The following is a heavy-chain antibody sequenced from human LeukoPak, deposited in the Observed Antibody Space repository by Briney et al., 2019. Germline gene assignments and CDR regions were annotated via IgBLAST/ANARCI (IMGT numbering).Heavy chain of an antibody. CDR3: AKVAKYYYGSETYYFFEH. CDR1: GFTFSSYS. Sequence: PGGSLRLSCAASGFTFSSYSMSWVRQAPGKGLEWVSYISSSGRTKYYADSVKGRFTISRDNAKNSLYLQMNSLRAEDTAVYYCAKVAKYYYGSETYYFFEHWGQGTPVTASS. V-gene: IGHV3-48*04. J-gene: IGHJ4*02. D-gene: IGHD3-10*01. CDR2: ISSSGRTK.